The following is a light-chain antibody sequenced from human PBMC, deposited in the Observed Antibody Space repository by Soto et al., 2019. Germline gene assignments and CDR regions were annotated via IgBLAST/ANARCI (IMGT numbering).Light chain of an antibody. V-gene: IGLV2-11*01. J-gene: IGLJ3*02. Sequence: QSALTQPRSVSGSPGQSVTISCTGTSSDVGGYNYVSWYQHHPGKAPKLMIYDVTKRPSGVPDRFSGSKSGNTASLTISGLQAEDEADYFCCSYAGSSTLLFGGGTQLTVL. CDR3: CSYAGSSTLL. CDR2: DVT. CDR1: SSDVGGYNY.